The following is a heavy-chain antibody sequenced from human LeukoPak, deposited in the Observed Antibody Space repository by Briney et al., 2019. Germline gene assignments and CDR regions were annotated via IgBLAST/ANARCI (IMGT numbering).Heavy chain of an antibody. D-gene: IGHD2-2*01. CDR3: AKEGAYCSSTSCYDY. CDR2: IRYDGSNK. V-gene: IGHV3-30*02. CDR1: GFTFSSCG. Sequence: GGSLRLSCAASGFTFSSCGMHWVRQAPGKGLEWVAFIRYDGSNKYYADSVKGRFTISRDNSKNTLYLQMNSLRAEDTAVYYCAKEGAYCSSTSCYDYWGQGTLVTVSS. J-gene: IGHJ4*02.